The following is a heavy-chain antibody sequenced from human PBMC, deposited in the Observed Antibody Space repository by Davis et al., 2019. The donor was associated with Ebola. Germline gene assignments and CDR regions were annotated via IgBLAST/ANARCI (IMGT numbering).Heavy chain of an antibody. Sequence: GGSLRLSCAASGFTFSSYGMHWVRQAPGKGLEWVAVIWYNGSNKYHADSVKGRFTISRDNSKNTLYLQMNSLRPEDTAVYYCARDSDDYSFDYWGQGTLVTVSS. CDR3: ARDSDDYSFDY. CDR2: IWYNGSNK. J-gene: IGHJ4*02. CDR1: GFTFSSYG. V-gene: IGHV3-30*19. D-gene: IGHD4-11*01.